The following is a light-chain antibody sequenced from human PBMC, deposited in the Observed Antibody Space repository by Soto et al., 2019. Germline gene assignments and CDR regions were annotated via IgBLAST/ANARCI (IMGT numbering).Light chain of an antibody. CDR3: SSYTSSSTVI. CDR1: STIIGGYNC. Sequence: QYALTQPASVSGSPGQSITISCTGTSTIIGGYNCIRWYQQLPGKAPKFIIYDVRNRPSGVSNRFSGSRSGNTASLTISGLQAEDEADYYCSSYTSSSTVIFGGGTKLTVL. J-gene: IGLJ2*01. V-gene: IGLV2-14*01. CDR2: DVR.